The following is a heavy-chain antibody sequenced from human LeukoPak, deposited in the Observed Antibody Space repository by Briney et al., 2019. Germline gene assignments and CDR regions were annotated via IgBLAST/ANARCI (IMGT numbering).Heavy chain of an antibody. D-gene: IGHD6-19*01. Sequence: PGGSLRLSCAASGFSFTSYAMSWVRQAPARGLEWVSSLRGNDDTFYADSVKGRFTLSRDHSRNTVYLQLNSLTVEDTAVYYCAKASRVSDADAVLWGQGTLVTVSS. CDR3: AKASRVSDADAVL. CDR1: GFSFTSYA. V-gene: IGHV3-23*01. CDR2: LRGNDDT. J-gene: IGHJ4*02.